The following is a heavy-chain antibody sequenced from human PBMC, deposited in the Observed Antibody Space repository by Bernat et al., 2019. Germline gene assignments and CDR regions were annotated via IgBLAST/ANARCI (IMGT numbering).Heavy chain of an antibody. CDR1: GFTFSSYG. Sequence: QVQLVESGGGVVQPGRSLRLSCAASGFTFSSYGMHWVRQAPGKGLEWVAVISYYGNNIYYAHSVKGRFTLSRDNSKNTLYLQMNSLRAEDTAVYYCARPYGDYARGRFDFWGQGTLVTVSS. J-gene: IGHJ4*02. D-gene: IGHD4-17*01. CDR2: ISYYGNNI. V-gene: IGHV3-30*03. CDR3: ARPYGDYARGRFDF.